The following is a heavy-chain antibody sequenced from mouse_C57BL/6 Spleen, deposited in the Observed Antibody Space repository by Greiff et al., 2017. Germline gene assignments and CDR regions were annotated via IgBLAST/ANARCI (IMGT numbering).Heavy chain of an antibody. J-gene: IGHJ3*01. CDR2: IYPGAGDT. D-gene: IGHD3-2*02. CDR3: ARGTAQATFAY. V-gene: IGHV1-80*01. CDR1: GYAFSSYW. Sequence: LVESGAELVKPGASVKISCKASGYAFSSYWMNWVKQRPGKGLEWIGQIYPGAGDTNYNGKFKGKATLTADKSSSTAYMQLSSLTSEDSAVYFCARGTAQATFAYWGQGTLVTVSA.